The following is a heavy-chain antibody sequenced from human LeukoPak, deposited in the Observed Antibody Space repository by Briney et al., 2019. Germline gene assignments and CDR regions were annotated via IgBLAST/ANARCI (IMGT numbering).Heavy chain of an antibody. CDR1: GGSFSGYY. D-gene: IGHD5-18*01. V-gene: IGHV4-34*01. CDR2: INHSGST. Sequence: SETLSLTCAVYGGSFSGYYWSWIRQPPGKGLEWIGEINHSGSTNYNPSLKSRVTISVDTSKNQFSLKLSSVTAADTAVYYCARGRSGYSYGYRFAPWGQGTLVTVSS. J-gene: IGHJ5*02. CDR3: ARGRSGYSYGYRFAP.